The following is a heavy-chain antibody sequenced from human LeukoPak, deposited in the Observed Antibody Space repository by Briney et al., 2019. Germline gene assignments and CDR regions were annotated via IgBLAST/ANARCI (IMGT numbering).Heavy chain of an antibody. D-gene: IGHD3-22*01. J-gene: IGHJ3*02. CDR1: GFTFSSYA. Sequence: GSLRLSCAASGFTFSSYAMHWVRQAPGKGLEWVAVISYDGSNKYYADSVKGRFTISRDNSKNTLYLQMNSLRAEDTAVYYCARGWYYDSSDAFDIWGQGTMVTVSS. CDR3: ARGWYYDSSDAFDI. V-gene: IGHV3-30*04. CDR2: ISYDGSNK.